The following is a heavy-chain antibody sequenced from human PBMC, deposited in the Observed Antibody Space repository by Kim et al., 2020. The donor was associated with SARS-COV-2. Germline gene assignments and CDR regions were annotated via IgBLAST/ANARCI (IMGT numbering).Heavy chain of an antibody. J-gene: IGHJ3*02. D-gene: IGHD5-12*01. Sequence: SYTPSLASRASISVDTARNHFSLNLTSVTAADTAVYYCARLRKVAHYSFDIWGQGTMVTVSS. CDR3: ARLRKVAHYSFDI. V-gene: IGHV4-59*08.